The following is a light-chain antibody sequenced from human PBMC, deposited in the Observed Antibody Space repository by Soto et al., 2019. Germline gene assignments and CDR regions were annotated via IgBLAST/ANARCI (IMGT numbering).Light chain of an antibody. V-gene: IGLV2-11*01. J-gene: IGLJ2*01. CDR3: MLWPTNGPVI. CDR1: SRDIGGYNH. CDR2: DVA. Sequence: QSALTQPRSVSGSPGQSVTISCTGTSRDIGGYNHVSWYQQHPGKAPKLIIYDVAKRPSGVPDRFSGSKSGNTASLTISGLQPEDEADYYCMLWPTNGPVIFGGGTKLTVL.